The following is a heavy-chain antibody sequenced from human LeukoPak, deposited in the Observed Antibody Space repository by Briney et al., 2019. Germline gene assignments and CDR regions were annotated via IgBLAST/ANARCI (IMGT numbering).Heavy chain of an antibody. Sequence: GGSLRLSCAASGFTFSSYSMNWVRQAPGKGLEWVSSISSSSSYIHYADSVKGRFTISRDNAKNSLYLQMNSLRAEDTAVYYCARDLHYDFWSGYFIDAFDIWGQGTMVTVSS. J-gene: IGHJ3*02. D-gene: IGHD3-3*01. CDR2: ISSSSSYI. CDR1: GFTFSSYS. V-gene: IGHV3-21*01. CDR3: ARDLHYDFWSGYFIDAFDI.